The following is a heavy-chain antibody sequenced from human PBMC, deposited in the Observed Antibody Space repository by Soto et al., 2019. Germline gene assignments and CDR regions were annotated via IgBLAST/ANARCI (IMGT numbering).Heavy chain of an antibody. CDR2: IYPGDSDT. CDR3: ATNSGYDGYYYYYMDV. CDR1: RYSFTSYW. Sequence: GESLKISCKGSRYSFTSYWIGLVRQMPGKGLEWMGIIYPGDSDTRYSPSFQGQVTISADKSISTAYLQWSSLKASDTAMYYCATNSGYDGYYYYYMDVWGKGTTVTVSS. V-gene: IGHV5-51*01. D-gene: IGHD5-12*01. J-gene: IGHJ6*03.